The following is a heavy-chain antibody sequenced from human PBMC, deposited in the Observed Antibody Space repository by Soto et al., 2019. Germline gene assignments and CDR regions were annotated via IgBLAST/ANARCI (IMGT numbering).Heavy chain of an antibody. CDR1: GGSFSGYY. V-gene: IGHV4-34*01. CDR2: IIHSGST. D-gene: IGHD6-13*01. J-gene: IGHJ3*02. Sequence: QVQLQQWGAGLLKPSETLSLTCAVYGGSFSGYYWSWIRQPPGKGLEWIGEIIHSGSTNYNPSLKSRVTIPVDTPKNQFSLKLSSVTAADTVVYYCARGYSSSWGIWGQGTMVTVSS. CDR3: ARGYSSSWGI.